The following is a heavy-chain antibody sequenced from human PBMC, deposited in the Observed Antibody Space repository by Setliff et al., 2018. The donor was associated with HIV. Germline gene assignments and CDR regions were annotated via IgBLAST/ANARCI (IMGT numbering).Heavy chain of an antibody. Sequence: KASETLSLTCGVSGASFSGNCWVWLRQPPGKGLEWIGQINHRGSTNYNASLQSRLAISMDVSKNQFSLRRNSVTAADTSKYFCARGVILVRAVVAQSVYCYMDVWGTGTTVTVSS. J-gene: IGHJ6*03. V-gene: IGHV4-34*01. D-gene: IGHD3-10*01. CDR3: ARGVILVRAVVAQSVYCYMDV. CDR2: INHRGST. CDR1: GASFSGNC.